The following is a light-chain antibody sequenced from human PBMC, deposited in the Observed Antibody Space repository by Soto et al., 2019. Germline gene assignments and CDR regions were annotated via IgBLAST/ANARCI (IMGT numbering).Light chain of an antibody. CDR3: QQYDEWPFT. V-gene: IGKV3D-15*01. J-gene: IGKJ2*01. CDR2: SAS. Sequence: EVVMTQSPATLSVSPGERATLPCRASQSVSSNLAWYQQKPGQAPRLLISSASIRATGIPARFSGSGSGTEFTLTISSLQSADFGIYYCQQYDEWPFTFGQGTKLEIK. CDR1: QSVSSN.